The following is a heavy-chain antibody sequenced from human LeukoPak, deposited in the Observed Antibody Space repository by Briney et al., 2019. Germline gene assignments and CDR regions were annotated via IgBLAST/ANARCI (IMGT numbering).Heavy chain of an antibody. CDR2: ISGDGAST. CDR1: GFTFAIHA. J-gene: IGHJ3*01. V-gene: IGHV3-23*01. Sequence: GGSLKLSCAASGFTFAIHAMTWVRQAPGKGLEWVSGISGDGASTHYAESVKGQFTISRDNSQNTLFLQMNSLRVEDTAIYYCAKDSYVSGRPLHTFDVWGQGTMVTVSS. D-gene: IGHD3-10*01. CDR3: AKDSYVSGRPLHTFDV.